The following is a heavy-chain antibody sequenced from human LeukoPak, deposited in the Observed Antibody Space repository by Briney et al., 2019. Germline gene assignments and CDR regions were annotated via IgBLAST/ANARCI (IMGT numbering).Heavy chain of an antibody. CDR3: ARETLVPVAIDGMDV. Sequence: GGSLRLSCAASGFTFSSYWMSWVRQAPGKGLEWVANIKQDGSEKYYVDSVKGRFTISRDNAKNSTYLQMNSLRAEHTAVYYCARETLVPVAIDGMDVWGQGTTVTVSS. V-gene: IGHV3-7*01. CDR1: GFTFSSYW. J-gene: IGHJ6*02. CDR2: IKQDGSEK. D-gene: IGHD2-2*02.